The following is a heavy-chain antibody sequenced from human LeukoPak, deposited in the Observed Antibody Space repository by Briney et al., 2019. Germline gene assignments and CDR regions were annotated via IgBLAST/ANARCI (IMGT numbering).Heavy chain of an antibody. CDR2: IIPIFGTA. V-gene: IGHV1-69*13. J-gene: IGHJ6*03. D-gene: IGHD5-18*01. CDR1: GGTFSSYA. CDR3: ASPDVDTNYYYYMDV. Sequence: SVKVSCKASGGTFSSYAISWVRQAPGQGLEWMGGIIPIFGTANYAQKFQGRVTITADESTSTAYMELSSLRSEDTAVYYCASPDVDTNYYYYMDVWGKGTTVTVS.